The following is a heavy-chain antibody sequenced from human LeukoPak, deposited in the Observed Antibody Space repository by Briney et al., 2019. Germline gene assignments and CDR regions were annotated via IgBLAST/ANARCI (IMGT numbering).Heavy chain of an antibody. CDR1: GFTFSSYA. V-gene: IGHV3-23*01. J-gene: IGHJ4*02. D-gene: IGHD3-3*01. CDR3: AKSIFVVVIISYFDY. CDR2: ISGSGGST. Sequence: GGSLRLSCAASGFTFSSYAMSWVRQAPGKGLEWVSAISGSGGSTYYADSVKGRFTISRDNSKNTLYLQMNSLRAEDTAVYYCAKSIFVVVIISYFDYWGQGTLVTVSS.